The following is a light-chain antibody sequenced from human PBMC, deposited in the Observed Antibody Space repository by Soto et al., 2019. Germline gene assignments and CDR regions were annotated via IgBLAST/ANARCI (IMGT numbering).Light chain of an antibody. J-gene: IGKJ1*01. V-gene: IGKV3-20*01. CDR3: QQDGSSSWT. CDR2: GAS. Sequence: EIVLTQSPGTLSLSPGERATLSCRASQSVSSSYFAWYQQRFGQAPRLLIYGASSRAAGIPDRFSGSGSGTDFTLTISRLEPEDFAVYYCQQDGSSSWTFGQGTKVDI. CDR1: QSVSSSY.